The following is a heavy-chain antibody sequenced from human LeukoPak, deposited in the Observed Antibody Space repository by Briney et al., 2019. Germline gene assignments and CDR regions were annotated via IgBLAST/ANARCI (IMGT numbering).Heavy chain of an antibody. Sequence: GGSLRLSCAASGFTFSSYGMHWVRQAPGKGLEWVSSISSSSSYIYYADSVKGRFIISRDNAKNSLYLQMNSLRAEDTAVYYCARDPYSGLFDYWGQGTLATVSS. J-gene: IGHJ4*02. D-gene: IGHD4-11*01. CDR2: ISSSSSYI. CDR3: ARDPYSGLFDY. V-gene: IGHV3-21*01. CDR1: GFTFSSYG.